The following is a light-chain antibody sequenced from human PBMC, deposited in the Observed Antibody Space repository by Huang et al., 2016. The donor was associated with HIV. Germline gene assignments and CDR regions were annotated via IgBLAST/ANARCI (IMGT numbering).Light chain of an antibody. CDR2: DTS. J-gene: IGKJ4*01. CDR1: QSITNF. V-gene: IGKV3-11*01. CDR3: QQRKGWPLT. Sequence: VMLTQSPATLSLSPGERATLSCRASQSITNFLAWYQQKPGQAPRLLIYDTSIRATGVPARFSGSGSETGFTLTISSLEPEDCAVYYCQQRKGWPLTFGGGTKVEIK.